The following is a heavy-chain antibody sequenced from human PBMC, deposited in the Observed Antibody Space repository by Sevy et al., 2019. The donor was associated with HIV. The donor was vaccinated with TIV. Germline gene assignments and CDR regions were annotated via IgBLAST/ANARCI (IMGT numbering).Heavy chain of an antibody. CDR3: GRSVLGDK. J-gene: IGHJ4*02. V-gene: IGHV3-23*01. Sequence: GGSLRLSCAASGFTFVNYAIIWVRQSPGKGLEWISTISNRGTTHYADSVKGRFTISRDNSDNTVSLQMNSLRVDDTAVYYCGRSVLGDKWDQGTLVTVSS. D-gene: IGHD3-16*01. CDR1: GFTFVNYA. CDR2: ISNRGTT.